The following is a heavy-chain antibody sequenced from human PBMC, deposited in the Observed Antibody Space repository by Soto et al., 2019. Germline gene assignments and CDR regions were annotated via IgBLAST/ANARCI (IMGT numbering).Heavy chain of an antibody. D-gene: IGHD3-22*01. J-gene: IGHJ5*02. CDR2: INPNSGGT. V-gene: IGHV1-2*02. CDR1: GYTFTGYY. Sequence: ASVKVSCKASGYTFTGYYMHWVRQAPGQGLEWMGWINPNSGGTNFAQKFQGRVTMTRDTSISTAYMELSRLIPDDTAVYYCARGYYYDSSGFNWFDPWGQGTLVTVSS. CDR3: ARGYYYDSSGFNWFDP.